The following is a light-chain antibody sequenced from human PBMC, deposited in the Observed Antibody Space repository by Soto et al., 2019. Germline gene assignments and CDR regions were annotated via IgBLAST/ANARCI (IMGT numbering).Light chain of an antibody. CDR3: QNYYNAPET. J-gene: IGKJ1*01. CDR2: AAS. V-gene: IGKV1-27*01. CDR1: QGISGY. Sequence: DIQMTQSPSSLSASVGDRVTITCRASQGISGYLAWYQQRPGKVPKVLIYAASTLHSGVPSRFSGSGSGTDFTLTISNVQPEDVATYYCQNYYNAPETFGQGTKVEIK.